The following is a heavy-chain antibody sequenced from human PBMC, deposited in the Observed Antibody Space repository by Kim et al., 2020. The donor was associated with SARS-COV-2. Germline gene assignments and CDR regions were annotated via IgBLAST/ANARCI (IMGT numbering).Heavy chain of an antibody. V-gene: IGHV5-10-1*01. CDR1: GYSFTSYW. D-gene: IGHD2-2*01. J-gene: IGHJ4*02. Sequence: GESLKISCKGSGYSFTSYWISWVRQMPGKGLEWMGRIDPSDSYTNYSPSFQGHVTISADKSISTAYLQWSSLKASDTAMYYCARQYCSSTSCYGSLGYWGQGTLVTVSS. CDR2: IDPSDSYT. CDR3: ARQYCSSTSCYGSLGY.